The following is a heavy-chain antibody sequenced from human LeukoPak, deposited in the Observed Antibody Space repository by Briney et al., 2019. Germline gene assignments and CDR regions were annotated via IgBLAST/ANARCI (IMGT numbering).Heavy chain of an antibody. CDR1: GFTFDDYG. CDR3: ARSLVAGEQFDY. J-gene: IGHJ4*02. V-gene: IGHV3-20*04. D-gene: IGHD6-19*01. CDR2: TNWNGGST. Sequence: PGGSLRLSCAASGFTFDDYGMSWVRQAPGKGLEWVSGTNWNGGSTGYADSVKGRFTISRDNAKNSLYLQMNSLRAEDTALYYCARSLVAGEQFDYWGQGILVTVSS.